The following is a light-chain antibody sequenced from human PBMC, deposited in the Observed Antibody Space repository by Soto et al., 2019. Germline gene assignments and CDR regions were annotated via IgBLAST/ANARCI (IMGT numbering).Light chain of an antibody. CDR1: QSIGSW. J-gene: IGKJ2*01. Sequence: DIQMTQSPSTLSASVGDRVTITCRASQSIGSWLAWYQQKLGKAPKLLIYKASSLESGVPSRFSGSGSGTEFTLTISSLQPDDSATYYCQQYNSYPYNFGQGTKREIK. V-gene: IGKV1-5*03. CDR3: QQYNSYPYN. CDR2: KAS.